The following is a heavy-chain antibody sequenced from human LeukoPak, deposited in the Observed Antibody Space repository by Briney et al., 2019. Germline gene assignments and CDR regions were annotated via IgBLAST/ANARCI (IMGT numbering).Heavy chain of an antibody. D-gene: IGHD1-7*01. CDR3: ARGSAGTTFIAY. J-gene: IGHJ4*02. CDR2: INPNSGGT. CDR1: GYTFTGYY. V-gene: IGHV1-2*02. Sequence: ASVKVSCKASGYTFTGYYMHWVGQAPGQGLEWMGWINPNSGGTNYAQKFQGRVTMTRDTSISTAYMELSRLRSDDTAVYYCARGSAGTTFIAYWGQGTLVTVSS.